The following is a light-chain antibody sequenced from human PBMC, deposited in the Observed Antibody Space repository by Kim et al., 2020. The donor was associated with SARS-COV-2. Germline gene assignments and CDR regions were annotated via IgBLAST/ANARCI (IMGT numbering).Light chain of an antibody. CDR1: QSVSAD. CDR3: QQYNNWPHS. CDR2: GAS. V-gene: IGKV3-15*01. Sequence: SVSPGERDTLSCKASQSVSADLAWYQQKPGQAPRLLIYGASTGATGIPARFSGSGSGTEFTLTISSLQSEDFALYYCQQYNNWPHSFGQGTKLEI. J-gene: IGKJ2*01.